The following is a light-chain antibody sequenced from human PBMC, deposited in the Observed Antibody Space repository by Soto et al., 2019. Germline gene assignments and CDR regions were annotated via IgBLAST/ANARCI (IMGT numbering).Light chain of an antibody. J-gene: IGLJ2*01. V-gene: IGLV2-14*03. CDR2: DVT. Sequence: QSALTQPASVSASPGQSVTISCTGTTSDIGVYNYVSWYQQHPGKAPKLMIYDVTNRPSGVSNRFSGSKSGNTASLTISGLQVEDEADYYCSSYAGSGTVDIFGGGTKLTVL. CDR3: SSYAGSGTVDI. CDR1: TSDIGVYNY.